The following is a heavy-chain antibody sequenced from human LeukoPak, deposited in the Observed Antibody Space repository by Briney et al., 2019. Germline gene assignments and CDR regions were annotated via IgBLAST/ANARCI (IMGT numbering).Heavy chain of an antibody. V-gene: IGHV3-66*01. CDR3: ATDGDFWSGDFDY. D-gene: IGHD3-3*01. J-gene: IGHJ4*02. CDR2: IYSGGNT. CDR1: GFTVSSNY. Sequence: GGSLRLSCSVSGFTVSSNYMSWVRQAPGKGQEWVSVIYSGGNTYYTDSVKGRFTISRDNSKNTVYLQMNNLRAEDTAVYYCATDGDFWSGDFDYWGQGTLVTVSS.